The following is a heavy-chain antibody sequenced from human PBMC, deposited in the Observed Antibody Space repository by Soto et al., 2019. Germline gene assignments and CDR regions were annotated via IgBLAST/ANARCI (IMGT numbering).Heavy chain of an antibody. Sequence: GGSRRLSCAASGFTFSSYGMHWVRQAPGKGLEWVAVISYDGSNKNYADSVKGRFTISRDNSNNTLYLQMSSLRSEDTAVYYCAKDFGIAPRQGAFDICGQGTMLTVSS. J-gene: IGHJ3*02. D-gene: IGHD6-6*01. V-gene: IGHV3-30*18. CDR3: AKDFGIAPRQGAFDI. CDR1: GFTFSSYG. CDR2: ISYDGSNK.